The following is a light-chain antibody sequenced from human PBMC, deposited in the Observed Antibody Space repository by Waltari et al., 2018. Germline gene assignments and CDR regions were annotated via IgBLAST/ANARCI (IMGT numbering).Light chain of an antibody. CDR1: SSDVGSYND. V-gene: IGLV2-14*01. CDR2: DVS. CDR3: TSYTSSNTYV. Sequence: QSALTQPASVSGARGPSTTISCTGTSSDVGSYNDVSWYQQHPGKAPKLMIYDVSKRPSGVSNRFSGSKSGNTASLTISGLQAEDEADYYCTSYTSSNTYVFGTGTKVTVL. J-gene: IGLJ1*01.